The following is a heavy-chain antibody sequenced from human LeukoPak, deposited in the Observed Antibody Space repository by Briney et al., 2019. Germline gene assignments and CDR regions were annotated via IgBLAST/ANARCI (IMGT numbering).Heavy chain of an antibody. CDR2: IYYSGST. Sequence: PSETLSLTCTVSGGSISSGGYYWSWIRQHPGKGLEWIGYIYYSGSTYYNPSLRSRVTISVDTSKNQFSLKLSSVIAADTAVYYCARGPPYIVVVTAIGFFDYWGQGTLVTVSS. J-gene: IGHJ4*02. CDR1: GGSISSGGYY. D-gene: IGHD2-21*02. CDR3: ARGPPYIVVVTAIGFFDY. V-gene: IGHV4-31*03.